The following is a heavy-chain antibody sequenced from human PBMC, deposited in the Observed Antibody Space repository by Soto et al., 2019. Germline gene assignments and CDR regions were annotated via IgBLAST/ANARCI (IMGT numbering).Heavy chain of an antibody. Sequence: EVQLLESGGGLVQPGGSLRLSCVASEFTFSNYAMNWVRQAPGEGPEWVSLISSSGGSTYYADSVKGRFSSSRDNSKNTLYLQMNSLRVEDTAIYYCAKDIQGRGATTGDDAFDIWGQGTMVTVSS. CDR3: AKDIQGRGATTGDDAFDI. D-gene: IGHD1-1*01. J-gene: IGHJ3*02. CDR2: ISSSGGST. CDR1: EFTFSNYA. V-gene: IGHV3-23*01.